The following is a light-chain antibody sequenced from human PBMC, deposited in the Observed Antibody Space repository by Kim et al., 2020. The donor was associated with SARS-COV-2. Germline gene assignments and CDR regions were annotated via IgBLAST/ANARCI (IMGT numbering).Light chain of an antibody. CDR2: GAS. CDR3: QQYGSSPAT. J-gene: IGKJ2*01. Sequence: WSPGTRATLSCRASQSVSSSYLAWYQQKPGQAPRLLIYGASSRATGIPDRFSGSGSGTDFTLTISRLEPEDFAVYYCQQYGSSPATFGQGTKLEI. V-gene: IGKV3-20*01. CDR1: QSVSSSY.